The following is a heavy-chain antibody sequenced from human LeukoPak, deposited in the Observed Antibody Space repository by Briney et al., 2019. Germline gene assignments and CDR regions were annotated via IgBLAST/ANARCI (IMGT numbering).Heavy chain of an antibody. V-gene: IGHV3-23*01. D-gene: IGHD5-24*01. J-gene: IGHJ3*01. CDR3: AKKEMPHAFDL. CDR1: EFSFRRYA. Sequence: GQSMRLSSADSEFSFRRYAMNWVRQAPGMELEWVAVISGPGPSTVYADSVKGRFTISRDNSKNTLFLQLDSLRVEDTAIYYCAKKEMPHAFDLWGQGTMVTVSS. CDR2: ISGPGPST.